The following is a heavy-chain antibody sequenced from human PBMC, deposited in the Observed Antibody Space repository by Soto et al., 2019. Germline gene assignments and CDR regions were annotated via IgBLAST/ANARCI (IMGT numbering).Heavy chain of an antibody. CDR2: INPSGGST. D-gene: IGHD3-10*01. CDR3: ARDRHPMVRGVKVNWFDP. CDR1: GYTFTSYY. V-gene: IGHV1-46*01. Sequence: QVQLVPSGAEVKKPGASVKVSCKASGYTFTSYYMHWVRQAPGQGLEWMGLINPSGGSTIYAQKFQGRVTMTRDTPTSTVYMELSSLRSEDTAVYYCARDRHPMVRGVKVNWFDPWGQGTLVTVSS. J-gene: IGHJ5*02.